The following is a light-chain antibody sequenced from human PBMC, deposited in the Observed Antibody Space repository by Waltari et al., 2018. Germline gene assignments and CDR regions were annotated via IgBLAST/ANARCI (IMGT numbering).Light chain of an antibody. Sequence: DIQMTQSPSSLSTSLGDRVTITCRASRDIDSYLNWYQKKPGKAPKLLIYDASTLQRGVPPRFSGGGSGTDFTLTISGLQPEEFATYFCQQSYSTPLTFGQGTRLEIK. CDR2: DAS. V-gene: IGKV1-39*01. J-gene: IGKJ5*01. CDR1: RDIDSY. CDR3: QQSYSTPLT.